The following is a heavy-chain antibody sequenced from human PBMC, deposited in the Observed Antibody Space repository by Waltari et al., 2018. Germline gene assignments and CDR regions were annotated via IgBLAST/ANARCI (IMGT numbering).Heavy chain of an antibody. J-gene: IGHJ4*02. Sequence: QVQLVQSGAEVKKPGASVKVSCKASGYTFTSYDIHWVRQATGQGLEWMGWMNPNSGNTGYAQKFQGRVTITRNTSISTAYMELSSLRSEDTAVYYCARTLKYYDFWSGYYYYFDYWGQGTLVTVSS. CDR1: GYTFTSYD. CDR3: ARTLKYYDFWSGYYYYFDY. D-gene: IGHD3-3*01. V-gene: IGHV1-8*03. CDR2: MNPNSGNT.